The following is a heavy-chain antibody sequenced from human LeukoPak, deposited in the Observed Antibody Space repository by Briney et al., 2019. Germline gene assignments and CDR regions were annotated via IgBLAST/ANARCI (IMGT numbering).Heavy chain of an antibody. CDR1: GFSFRSHG. J-gene: IGHJ2*01. D-gene: IGHD5-12*01. V-gene: IGHV3-13*01. Sequence: GGSLRLSCAASGFSFRSHGMNWVRQAPGKGLEWVSGISPRGDITYYPGSVKGRFTISRENAKNSLYLQMNSLRAGDTAVYYCARVRKYSGYYSWYFDLWGRGTLVSVSS. CDR3: ARVRKYSGYYSWYFDL. CDR2: ISPRGDIT.